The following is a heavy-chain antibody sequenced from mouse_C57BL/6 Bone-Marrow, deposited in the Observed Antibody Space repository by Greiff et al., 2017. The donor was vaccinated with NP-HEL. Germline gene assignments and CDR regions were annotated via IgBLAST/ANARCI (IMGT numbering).Heavy chain of an antibody. CDR2: IHPENGDT. J-gene: IGHJ3*01. CDR3: TTAY. Sequence: DVQLQESGAELVRPGASVKLSCTASGFNIKDDYMHWVKQRPEQGLEWIGFIHPENGDTEYASKFQGKATITADTSSNTAYLQHRSLTSEDTAVYYCTTAYWGQGTLVTVSA. CDR1: GFNIKDDY. V-gene: IGHV14-4*01.